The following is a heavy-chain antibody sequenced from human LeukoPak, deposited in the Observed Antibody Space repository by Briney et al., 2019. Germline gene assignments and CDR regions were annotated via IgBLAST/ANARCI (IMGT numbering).Heavy chain of an antibody. J-gene: IGHJ5*02. V-gene: IGHV4-31*03. CDR3: ARGHPHTAFDP. Sequence: PSETLSLTCTVSDSSISSGAYYWSWIRQHPGKGLEWIGYIYYSGSTHYSPSLKSRVTISVDTSTNQFSLKLSSVTAADTAVYYCARGHPHTAFDPWGQGTLVTVSS. CDR2: IYYSGST. CDR1: DSSISSGAYY.